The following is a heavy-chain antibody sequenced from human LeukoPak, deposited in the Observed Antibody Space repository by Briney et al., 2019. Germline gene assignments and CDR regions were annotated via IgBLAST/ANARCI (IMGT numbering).Heavy chain of an antibody. Sequence: PGGSLRLSCAASGFTVSSNYMNWVRQAPGEGLEWVSVIYTNGNTYYADSVRGRFTISRDNSKNTLYLQLNSLRAEDTAIYYCATSVVPAARLVYWGQGTLVTVSS. CDR1: GFTVSSNY. D-gene: IGHD2-2*01. CDR3: ATSVVPAARLVY. J-gene: IGHJ4*02. CDR2: IYTNGNT. V-gene: IGHV3-53*01.